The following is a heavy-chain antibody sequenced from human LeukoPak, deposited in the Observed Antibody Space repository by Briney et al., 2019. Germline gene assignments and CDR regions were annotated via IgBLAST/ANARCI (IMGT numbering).Heavy chain of an antibody. V-gene: IGHV3-23*01. CDR1: GFTFSSYA. CDR2: ISGSGGST. D-gene: IGHD3-10*01. Sequence: GGSPRLSCAASGFTFSSYAMSWVRQAPGKGLEWVSAISGSGGSTYYADSVKGRFTISRDNSKNTLYLQMNSLRAEDTAVYYCAKAPYYYGSGSYYSMVVGFDYWGQGTLVTVSS. CDR3: AKAPYYYGSGSYYSMVVGFDY. J-gene: IGHJ4*02.